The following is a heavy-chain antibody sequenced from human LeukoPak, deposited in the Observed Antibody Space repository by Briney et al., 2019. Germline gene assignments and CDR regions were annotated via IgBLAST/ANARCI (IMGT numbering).Heavy chain of an antibody. D-gene: IGHD3-22*01. CDR2: ISSSSSYI. J-gene: IGHJ4*02. Sequence: GGSLGLSCAASGFTVSSNYMSWVRQAPGKGLEWVSSISSSSSYIYYADSVKGRFTISRDNAKNSLYLQMNSLRAEDTAVYYCARFGSSGYPLDYWGQGTLVTVSS. CDR3: ARFGSSGYPLDY. CDR1: GFTVSSNY. V-gene: IGHV3-21*01.